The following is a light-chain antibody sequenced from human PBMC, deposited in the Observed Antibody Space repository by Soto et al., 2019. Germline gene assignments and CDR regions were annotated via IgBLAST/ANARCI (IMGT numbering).Light chain of an antibody. Sequence: QSVLTQPASVSGSPGQSITISCTGSSSDIGGYNYVSWYQQHPGKAPKLMIYDVSNRPSGVSNRFSGSKSDNTASLTISGLQAEDEADYYCSSQAVSSTLVFGGGTQLTVL. CDR2: DVS. CDR3: SSQAVSSTLV. J-gene: IGLJ2*01. CDR1: SSDIGGYNY. V-gene: IGLV2-14*01.